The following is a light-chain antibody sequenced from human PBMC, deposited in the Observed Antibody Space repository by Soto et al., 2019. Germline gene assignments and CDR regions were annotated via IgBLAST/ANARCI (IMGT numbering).Light chain of an antibody. V-gene: IGKV3-20*01. CDR2: GAS. J-gene: IGKJ1*01. Sequence: EIVLTQSPGTLSLSPGERATLSCRASQSVSSTYLAWYQQKPGQAPRLLIYGASNRATGIPDRFSGGGSGTDFTLTISRLEPDDFATYYCQQYNDYSPWTFGQGTKVEIK. CDR1: QSVSSTY. CDR3: QQYNDYSPWT.